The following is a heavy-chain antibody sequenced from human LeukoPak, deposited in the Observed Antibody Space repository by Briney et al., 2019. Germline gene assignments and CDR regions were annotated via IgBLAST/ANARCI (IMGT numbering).Heavy chain of an antibody. V-gene: IGHV4-39*01. Sequence: SETLSLTCTVSGDSISSSSYYWGWIRQPPGKGLEWIGEINHSGSTNQNPSLKSRVTISVDTSKNQFSLKLGSVTAADTAVYYCARHSGGTYYVSLDPWGQGTLVTVSS. CDR1: GDSISSSSYY. J-gene: IGHJ5*02. D-gene: IGHD1-26*01. CDR3: ARHSGGTYYVSLDP. CDR2: INHSGST.